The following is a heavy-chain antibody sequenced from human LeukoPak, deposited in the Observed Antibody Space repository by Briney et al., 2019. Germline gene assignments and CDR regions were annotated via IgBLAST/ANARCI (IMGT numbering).Heavy chain of an antibody. V-gene: IGHV1-69*13. D-gene: IGHD3-10*01. CDR1: GGTFSSYA. CDR3: ARDRAVSSGSYSGYFDY. Sequence: ASVKVSCKASGGTFSSYAISWVRQAPGQGLGWMGGIIPIFGTANYAQKFQGRVTITADESTSTAYMELSSLRSEDTAVYYCARDRAVSSGSYSGYFDYWGQGTLVTVSS. CDR2: IIPIFGTA. J-gene: IGHJ4*02.